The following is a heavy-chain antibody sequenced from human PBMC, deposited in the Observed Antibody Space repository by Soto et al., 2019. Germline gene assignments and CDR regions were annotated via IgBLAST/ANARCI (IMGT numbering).Heavy chain of an antibody. CDR2: ISGYNGNT. D-gene: IGHD6-19*01. Sequence: QVQLVQSGAEVKKPGASVTVSCKTSGYTFSNYGINWVRQAPGQGLEWMGCISGYNGNTNYAQTVQGRVTMTTDTSTGTVDMELRSLKSDDTAIYYCSRFIMVGGWFDPNYYHGMDVWGQGTTVTVSS. CDR1: GYTFSNYG. V-gene: IGHV1-18*01. J-gene: IGHJ6*02. CDR3: SRFIMVGGWFDPNYYHGMDV.